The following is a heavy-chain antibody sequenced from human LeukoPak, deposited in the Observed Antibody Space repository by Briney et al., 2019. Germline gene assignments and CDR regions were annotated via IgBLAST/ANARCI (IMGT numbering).Heavy chain of an antibody. CDR2: ISAYNGNT. CDR1: GYTFTSYG. J-gene: IGHJ4*02. D-gene: IGHD3-22*01. V-gene: IGHV1-18*01. Sequence: ASVKVSCKASGYTFTSYGISWVRQAPGQGLEWMGWISAYNGNTNYAQKLQGRVTMTTDTSTSTAYMELRSLRSDDTAVYYCARDLNLHYYDSSGYYYFDYWGQGTLVTVSS. CDR3: ARDLNLHYYDSSGYYYFDY.